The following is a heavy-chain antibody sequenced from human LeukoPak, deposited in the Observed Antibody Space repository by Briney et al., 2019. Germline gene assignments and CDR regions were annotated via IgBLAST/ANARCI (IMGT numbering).Heavy chain of an antibody. J-gene: IGHJ4*02. D-gene: IGHD3-9*01. CDR3: ARHRGQYYDILTGYYGGYFDY. CDR1: GGSISSSSYY. V-gene: IGHV4-39*01. CDR2: IYYSGST. Sequence: SETLSLTCTVSGGSISSSSYYWGWIRQPPGKGLEWIGSIYYSGSTYYNPSRKSRVTISVDTSKNQFSLKLSSVTAADTAVYYCARHRGQYYDILTGYYGGYFDYWGQGTLVTVSS.